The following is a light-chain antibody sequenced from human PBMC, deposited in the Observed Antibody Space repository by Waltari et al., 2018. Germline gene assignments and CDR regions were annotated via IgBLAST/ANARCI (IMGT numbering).Light chain of an antibody. J-gene: IGLJ2*01. V-gene: IGLV1-40*01. CDR2: GNN. CDR1: SSNIGAGYD. CDR3: QSYDSSLTNLV. Sequence: QSVLTQPPSVSGAPGQRVTISCPGSSSNIGAGYDVHWYQQLPGTAPKLLMYGNNNRPSGVPDRFSASKSGTSASLAITGLQAEDEGEYYCQSYDSSLTNLVFGGGTKLTVL.